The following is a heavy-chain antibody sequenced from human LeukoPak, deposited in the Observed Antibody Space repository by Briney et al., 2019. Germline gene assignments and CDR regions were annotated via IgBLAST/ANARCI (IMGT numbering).Heavy chain of an antibody. D-gene: IGHD2-15*01. CDR2: IYYSGST. CDR1: GGSISSYY. J-gene: IGHJ5*02. CDR3: ARHSLYCSGGSCTFWFDP. V-gene: IGHV4-59*08. Sequence: SETLSLTCTVSGGSISSYYWSWIRQPPGKGLEWIGYIYYSGSTNYNPSLKSRVTISVDTPKNQFSLKLSSVTAADTAVYYCARHSLYCSGGSCTFWFDPWGQGTLVTVSS.